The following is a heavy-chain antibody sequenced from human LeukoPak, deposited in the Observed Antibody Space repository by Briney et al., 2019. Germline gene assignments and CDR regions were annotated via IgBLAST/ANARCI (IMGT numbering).Heavy chain of an antibody. V-gene: IGHV3-66*01. CDR3: ARDAGSYGPDY. D-gene: IGHD5-18*01. CDR2: IYSGGST. CDR1: GFTVSSNY. J-gene: IGHJ4*02. Sequence: GGSLRLSCAASGFTVSSNYMSWVRQAPGKGLEWVSVIYSGGSTYYADSVKGRFTISRDNSKNTLYLQMNNLRAEDTAVYYCARDAGSYGPDYWGQGTLVTVSS.